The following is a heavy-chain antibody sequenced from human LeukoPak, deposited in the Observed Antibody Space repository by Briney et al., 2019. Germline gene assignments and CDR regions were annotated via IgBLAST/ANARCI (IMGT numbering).Heavy chain of an antibody. CDR3: VVGATGALDY. Sequence: QAGGSLRLSCAASGFTFSDHYMDWVRQAPGKGLEWVGRTRDKANSYATEYAASVKGRFTISRDDSKNSLYLEMNSLKTEDTAVYYCVVGATGALDYWGQGTLVTVSS. CDR2: TRDKANSYAT. D-gene: IGHD1-26*01. CDR1: GFTFSDHY. J-gene: IGHJ4*02. V-gene: IGHV3-72*01.